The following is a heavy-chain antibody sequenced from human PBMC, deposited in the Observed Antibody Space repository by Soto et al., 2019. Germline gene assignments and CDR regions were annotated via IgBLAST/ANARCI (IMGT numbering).Heavy chain of an antibody. CDR2: IYYSGST. CDR3: YGSSWTTVGAFDI. J-gene: IGHJ3*02. D-gene: IGHD6-13*01. CDR1: GGSISSSSYY. V-gene: IGHV4-39*01. Sequence: SETLSLTCTVSGGSISSSSYYWGWIRQPPGKGLEWIGSIYYSGSTYYNPSLKSRVTISVDTSKNQFSLKLSSVTAADTAVYYCYGSSWTTVGAFDIWGQGTMVTVSS.